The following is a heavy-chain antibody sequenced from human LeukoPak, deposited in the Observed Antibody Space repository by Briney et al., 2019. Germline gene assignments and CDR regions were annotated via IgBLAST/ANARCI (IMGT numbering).Heavy chain of an antibody. CDR2: SNAGNGNT. Sequence: ASVKVSCKASGYTFTSYAMHWVRQAPGQRLEWMGWSNAGNGNTKYSQKFQGRVTITRDTSASTAYMELSSLRSEDTAVYYCARSREGSLRYFDWLLPFDYWGQGTLVTVSS. D-gene: IGHD3-9*01. CDR3: ARSREGSLRYFDWLLPFDY. J-gene: IGHJ4*02. V-gene: IGHV1-3*01. CDR1: GYTFTSYA.